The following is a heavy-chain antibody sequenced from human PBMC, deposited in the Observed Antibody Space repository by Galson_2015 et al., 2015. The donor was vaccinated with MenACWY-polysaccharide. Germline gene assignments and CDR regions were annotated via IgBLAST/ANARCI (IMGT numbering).Heavy chain of an antibody. J-gene: IGHJ5*02. CDR1: GYSFSSYD. D-gene: IGHD3-22*01. CDR3: ARGGKYYYDSSGYLNWFDP. CDR2: MNPNSGNT. Sequence: SVKVSCKASGYSFSSYDINWVRQTTGQGLEWMGWMNPNSGNTGYAQKFQGSVTMTRNTSISIAYMELSSLRSEDTAVYYCARGGKYYYDSSGYLNWFDPWGQGTLVTVSS. V-gene: IGHV1-8*01.